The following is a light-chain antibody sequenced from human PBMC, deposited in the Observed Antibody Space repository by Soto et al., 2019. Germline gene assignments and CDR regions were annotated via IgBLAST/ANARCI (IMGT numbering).Light chain of an antibody. CDR3: HQSYSTGGT. Sequence: DIQMTQSPSSLSASVGDRVTITCRASQSISSYLNWYQQKPGKAPKLLIYAASSLQSGVPSRFSGSGSGTDFTLTISSLQPEDFATYYCHQSYSTGGTFGQGTKVEIK. CDR2: AAS. J-gene: IGKJ1*01. V-gene: IGKV1-39*01. CDR1: QSISSY.